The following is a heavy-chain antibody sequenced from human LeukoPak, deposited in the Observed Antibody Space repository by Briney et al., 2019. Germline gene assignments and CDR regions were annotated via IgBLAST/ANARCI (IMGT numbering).Heavy chain of an antibody. J-gene: IGHJ4*02. CDR2: IYTSGST. D-gene: IGHD6-6*01. CDR3: ARVSIAAPNYFDY. CDR1: GGSISSGSYY. Sequence: SETLSLTCTVSGGSISSGSYYWSWIRQPAGKGLEWIGRIYTSGSTNYNPSLKSRVTISVDTSKNQFSLKLSSVTAADTAVYYCARVSIAAPNYFDYWGQGTLVTVSS. V-gene: IGHV4-61*02.